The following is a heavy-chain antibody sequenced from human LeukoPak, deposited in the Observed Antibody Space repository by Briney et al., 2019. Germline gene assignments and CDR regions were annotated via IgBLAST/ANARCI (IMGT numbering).Heavy chain of an antibody. J-gene: IGHJ6*02. V-gene: IGHV4-59*01. CDR1: GGSISGYY. CDR2: IYYSGST. CDR3: ARDSVTTISYYYYGMDV. D-gene: IGHD4-4*01. Sequence: SETLSLTCTVSGGSISGYYWSWIRQSPGKRLEWIGYIYYSGSTNCNPSLKSRVTISVDTSKNQFSLKLSSVTAADTAVYYCARDSVTTISYYYYGMDVWGQGTTVTVSS.